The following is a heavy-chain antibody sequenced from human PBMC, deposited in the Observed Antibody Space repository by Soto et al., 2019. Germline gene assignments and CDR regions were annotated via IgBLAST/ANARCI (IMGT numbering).Heavy chain of an antibody. D-gene: IGHD6-19*01. CDR2: IYYSGST. J-gene: IGHJ4*02. CDR3: ARALLEYSSGWYRDY. Sequence: SETLSLTCTVSGGSISSGDYYWSWIRQPPGKGLEWIGYIYYSGSTYYNPSLKSRVTISVDTSKNQFSLKLSSVTAADTAVYYCARALLEYSSGWYRDYWGQGTLVTVSS. V-gene: IGHV4-30-4*01. CDR1: GGSISSGDYY.